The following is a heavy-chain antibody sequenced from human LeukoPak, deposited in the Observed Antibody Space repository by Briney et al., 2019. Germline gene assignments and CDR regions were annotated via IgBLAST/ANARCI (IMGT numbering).Heavy chain of an antibody. CDR1: GFTFSRYG. CDR3: AKLGYCSSTSCYGWDMDV. V-gene: IGHV3-30*18. D-gene: IGHD2-2*01. Sequence: GRCLRLSCPASGFTFSRYGMHWVRQAPGKGLGLVAVISYDGSNKYYAQSVKGRFTVSRDNSNNTLYLQMNSLRAEDTAVYYCAKLGYCSSTSCYGWDMDVWGKGTTVTVSS. CDR2: ISYDGSNK. J-gene: IGHJ6*04.